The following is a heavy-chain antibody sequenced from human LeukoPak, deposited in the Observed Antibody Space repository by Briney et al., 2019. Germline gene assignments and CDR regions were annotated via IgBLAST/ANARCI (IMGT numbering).Heavy chain of an antibody. D-gene: IGHD2/OR15-2a*01. Sequence: SGGSLRLSCAASGFTLSNCWMTWFRQAPGKGLEWVSIISSSGRSISYADSVKGRFTISRDDARNTVYLQINSLRAEDTAVYYCARDSTYTMDLWGRGTTVTVSS. CDR2: ISSSGRSI. V-gene: IGHV3-21*01. CDR3: ARDSTYTMDL. J-gene: IGHJ6*02. CDR1: GFTLSNCW.